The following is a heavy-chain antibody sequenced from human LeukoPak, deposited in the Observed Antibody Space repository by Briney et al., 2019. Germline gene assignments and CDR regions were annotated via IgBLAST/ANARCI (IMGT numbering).Heavy chain of an antibody. CDR2: INHSGST. Sequence: SETLSLTCTVSGGSISSGSYYWSWIRQPPGKGLEWIGEINHSGSTNYNPSLKSRVTISVDTSKNQFSLKLSSVTAADTAVYYCARAYTMVRGDVWGKGTTVTVSS. J-gene: IGHJ6*04. CDR3: ARAYTMVRGDV. D-gene: IGHD3-10*01. CDR1: GGSISSGSYY. V-gene: IGHV4-39*07.